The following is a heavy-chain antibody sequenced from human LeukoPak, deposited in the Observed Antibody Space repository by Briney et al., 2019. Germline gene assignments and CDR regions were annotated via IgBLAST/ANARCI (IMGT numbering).Heavy chain of an antibody. D-gene: IGHD3-22*01. V-gene: IGHV4-61*01. CDR2: IYYSGST. Sequence: SETLSLTCTVSGGSISSGSYYWSWIRQPPGKGLEWIGYIYYSGSTNYNPSLKSRVTISVDTSKNQFSLKLSSVTAADTAVYYCARRPRYYYDSSGYSNDAFDIWGQGTMVTVSS. CDR3: ARRPRYYYDSSGYSNDAFDI. J-gene: IGHJ3*02. CDR1: GGSISSGSYY.